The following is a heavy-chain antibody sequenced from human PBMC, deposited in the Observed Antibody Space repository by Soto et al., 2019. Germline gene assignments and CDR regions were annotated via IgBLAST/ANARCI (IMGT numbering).Heavy chain of an antibody. CDR3: AKDVDYGGNPWGR. D-gene: IGHD4-17*01. CDR1: GVTFSNSD. Sequence: PGGSLRLSCVVSGVTFSNSDMQWVRQAPGKGLEWVAMISADGNSEDYAASVKGRFTVSRENSKNTLYLQMDSLRVEDTAIYYCAKDVDYGGNPWGRWGQGALVTVSS. CDR2: ISADGNSE. V-gene: IGHV3-30*18. J-gene: IGHJ4*02.